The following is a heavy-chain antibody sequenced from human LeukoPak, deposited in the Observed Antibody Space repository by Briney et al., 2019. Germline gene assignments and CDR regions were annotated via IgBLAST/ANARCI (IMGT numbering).Heavy chain of an antibody. CDR3: ARDEGYVDY. CDR2: IWYDGSNK. V-gene: IGHV3-33*01. Sequence: PGRSLRLSCAASGFTFSSYGMHWVRQAPGKGLEWVAVIWYDGSNKYHADSVKGRFTISRDNSKNTLYLQMNSPRAEDTAVYYCARDEGYVDYWGQGTLVTVSS. CDR1: GFTFSSYG. J-gene: IGHJ4*02.